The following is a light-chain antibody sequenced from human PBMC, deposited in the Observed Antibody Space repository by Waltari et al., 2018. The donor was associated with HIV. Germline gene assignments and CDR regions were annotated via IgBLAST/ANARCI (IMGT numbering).Light chain of an antibody. J-gene: IGKJ3*01. CDR2: DAS. V-gene: IGKV3-11*01. CDR3: QQRDNWPPT. Sequence: EIVLTQSPATLSLPPADRATLSCRATQSVSIYLAWYQQQPGQAPRLLIYDASNRATGIPARFSGSGSGTDFSLTISSLEPEDFGLYYCQQRDNWPPTFGPGTKVEI. CDR1: QSVSIY.